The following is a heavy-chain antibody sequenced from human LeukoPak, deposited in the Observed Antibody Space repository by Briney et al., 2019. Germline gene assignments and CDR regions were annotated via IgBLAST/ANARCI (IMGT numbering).Heavy chain of an antibody. J-gene: IGHJ5*02. CDR1: GYTFTSYG. Sequence: GASVTVSCKASGYTFTSYGTSWVRQPPEQGLEWMGWISAYNGNTNYAQKLQGRVTMTTDTSTSTAYMELRSLRSDDTAVYYCARYSSGWYRSSWFDPWGQGTLVTVSS. V-gene: IGHV1-18*01. CDR3: ARYSSGWYRSSWFDP. D-gene: IGHD6-19*01. CDR2: ISAYNGNT.